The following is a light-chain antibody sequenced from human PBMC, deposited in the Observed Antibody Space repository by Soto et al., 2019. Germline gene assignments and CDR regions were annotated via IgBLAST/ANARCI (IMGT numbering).Light chain of an antibody. Sequence: EIVLTQSPATLSVSPWEGATLSCRASQSVSSNLAWYQQKPGQAPRLLISGASTGATGIPARFSGSGSGTEFTLTISSLQSEDCAIYYCQQYHTWPITFGGGTKVDIK. V-gene: IGKV3-15*01. CDR1: QSVSSN. CDR2: GAS. J-gene: IGKJ4*01. CDR3: QQYHTWPIT.